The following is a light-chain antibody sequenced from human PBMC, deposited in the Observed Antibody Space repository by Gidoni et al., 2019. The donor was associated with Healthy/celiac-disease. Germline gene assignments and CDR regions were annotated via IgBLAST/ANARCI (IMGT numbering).Light chain of an antibody. CDR2: GAS. J-gene: IGKJ4*01. Sequence: EIVLTQSPVTLSLSPGERATLSCRASQSVSSSYLAWYQQKPGQAPRLLIYGASSRATGIPDRFSGSGSGTDFTLTISRLEPEDFAVYYCQQYGSSYLTFGGGTKVEIK. CDR3: QQYGSSYLT. V-gene: IGKV3-20*01. CDR1: QSVSSSY.